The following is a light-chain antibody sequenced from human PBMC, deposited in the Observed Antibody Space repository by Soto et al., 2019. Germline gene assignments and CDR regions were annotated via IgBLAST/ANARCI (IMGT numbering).Light chain of an antibody. CDR2: ENN. V-gene: IGLV1-51*02. CDR1: SSNIGNNY. Sequence: QSVLTQPPSVSAAPGQKVTISCSGSSSNIGNNYVSWYQQLPGAAPKLLIYENNRRPSGIPDRFSGSKSDTSATLGITGLQTGDEADYYCGTWDSSLSGGVFGGGTKVTVL. J-gene: IGLJ2*01. CDR3: GTWDSSLSGGV.